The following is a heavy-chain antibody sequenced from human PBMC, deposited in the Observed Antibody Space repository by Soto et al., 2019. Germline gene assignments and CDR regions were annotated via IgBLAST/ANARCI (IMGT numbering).Heavy chain of an antibody. J-gene: IGHJ1*01. CDR2: IIPIFGTA. D-gene: IGHD2-15*01. Sequence: QVQLVQSGAEVKKPGSSVKVSCKASGGTFSSYAISWVRQAPGQGLEWMGGIIPIFGTANYAQKFQGRVTITADESTSTAYMELSSLRSEDTAVYSCARSPPQNPFSWYFQHWGQGTLVTVSS. CDR1: GGTFSSYA. V-gene: IGHV1-69*01. CDR3: ARSPPQNPFSWYFQH.